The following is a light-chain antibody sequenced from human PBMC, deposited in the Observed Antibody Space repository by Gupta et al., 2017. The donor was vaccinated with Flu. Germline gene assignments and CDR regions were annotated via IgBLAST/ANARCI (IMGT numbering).Light chain of an antibody. J-gene: IGLJ2*01. CDR3: GTWDSSLSAGV. Sequence: QSVLTQPPSVSAAPGQKVTISCSGSSSNIGHNYVSWYQQLPGTAPKLLICDNDKRPSGIPDRFSGSKSATSATLGITGLQTGDEADYYCGTWDSSLSAGVFGGGTKVTVL. CDR2: DND. CDR1: SSNIGHNY. V-gene: IGLV1-51*01.